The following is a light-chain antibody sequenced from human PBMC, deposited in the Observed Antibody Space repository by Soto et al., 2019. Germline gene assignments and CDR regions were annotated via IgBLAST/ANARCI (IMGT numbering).Light chain of an antibody. CDR1: QSVSSN. CDR3: QQYNNWPLTWT. Sequence: EIVLTQSPATLSLSPGERATLSCRASQSVSSNLAWYQQKPGQAPRLLIYGASTRATGIPARFSGSGSGTEFTLTISSLQSEDFAVYYCQQYNNWPLTWTFGQGTKVDI. J-gene: IGKJ1*01. V-gene: IGKV3-15*01. CDR2: GAS.